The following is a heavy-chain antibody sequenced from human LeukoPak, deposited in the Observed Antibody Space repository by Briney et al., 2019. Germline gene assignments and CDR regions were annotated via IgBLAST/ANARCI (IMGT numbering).Heavy chain of an antibody. CDR3: ARDNWNYGSSMDV. Sequence: SETLSLTCTVSGGSFSSGGYYWSWIRQHPGKGLERIGYIYFRGSTYYNPALKSRATISVDTSKNQFSLQLSSVTAADTAVYYCARDNWNYGSSMDVWGQGTTVTASS. D-gene: IGHD1-7*01. V-gene: IGHV4-31*03. J-gene: IGHJ6*02. CDR1: GGSFSSGGYY. CDR2: IYFRGST.